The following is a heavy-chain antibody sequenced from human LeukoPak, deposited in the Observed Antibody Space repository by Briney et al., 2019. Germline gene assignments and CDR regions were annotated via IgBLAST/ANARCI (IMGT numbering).Heavy chain of an antibody. CDR3: ARDISEWLAHFDY. CDR2: ISGSSSTI. D-gene: IGHD6-19*01. V-gene: IGHV3-48*01. J-gene: IGHJ4*02. CDR1: GFTFSSYS. Sequence: GGSLRLSCAASGFTFSSYSMNWVRQAPGTGREWVLYISGSSSTIYYADYVKGRFTISRDNAKNSLYLQMNSLRAEDTAVYYCARDISEWLAHFDYWGQGTLVTPSS.